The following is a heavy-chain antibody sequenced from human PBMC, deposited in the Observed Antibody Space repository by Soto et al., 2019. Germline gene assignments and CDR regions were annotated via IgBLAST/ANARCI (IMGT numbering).Heavy chain of an antibody. CDR3: AAEPYYYDSSGYGPYYYYGMDV. CDR2: IVVGSGNT. Sequence: QMQLVQSGPEVKKPGTSVKVSCKASGFTFTSSAMQWVRQARGQRLEWIGWIVVGSGNTNYAQKFQERVTMTREMSTSTAYMELSSLRSEDTAVYYCAAEPYYYDSSGYGPYYYYGMDVWGQGTTVTVSS. J-gene: IGHJ6*02. V-gene: IGHV1-58*02. D-gene: IGHD3-22*01. CDR1: GFTFTSSA.